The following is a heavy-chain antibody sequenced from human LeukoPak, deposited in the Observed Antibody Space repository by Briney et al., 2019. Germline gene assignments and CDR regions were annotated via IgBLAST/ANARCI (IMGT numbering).Heavy chain of an antibody. CDR1: GGSISSYY. D-gene: IGHD6-13*01. J-gene: IGHJ4*02. V-gene: IGHV4-59*01. CDR2: IYYSGST. CDR3: ARVTGYMVEDYFDY. Sequence: SETLSLTCTVSGGSISSYYWSWIRQPPGKGLEWIGYIYYSGSTNYNSSFKSRVTISTDTSKNQFSLRLSSVTAADTAVYYCARVTGYMVEDYFDYWGQGTLITVSS.